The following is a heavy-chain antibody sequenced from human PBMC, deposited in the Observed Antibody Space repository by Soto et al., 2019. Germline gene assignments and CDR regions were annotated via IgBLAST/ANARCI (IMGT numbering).Heavy chain of an antibody. CDR3: ARGFSGYYSSLDY. D-gene: IGHD5-12*01. J-gene: IGHJ4*02. CDR2: IIPTFGAA. CDR1: GGSFSSDA. V-gene: IGHV1-69*01. Sequence: QVHLVQSGAEVKRPGSSVKVSCEASGGSFSSDAITWVRQVPGQGLEWMGGIIPTFGAANYGRQFQGRVTISADESTRTVYMELSSLRVDDTAVYYCARGFSGYYSSLDYWGQGTLVTVSS.